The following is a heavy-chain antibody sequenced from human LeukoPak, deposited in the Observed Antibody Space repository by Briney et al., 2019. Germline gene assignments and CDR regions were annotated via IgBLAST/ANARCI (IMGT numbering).Heavy chain of an antibody. D-gene: IGHD5-18*01. CDR3: ARALRTYGGLKIQLWLTY. CDR1: GYTFTSYY. V-gene: IGHV1-46*03. Sequence: ASVKVSCKASGYTFTSYYMHWVRQAPGQGLEWMGIINPSGGSTSYAQKFQGRVTMTRDTSTSTVYMELSSLRSEDTAVHYCARALRTYGGLKIQLWLTYWGQGTLVTVSS. CDR2: INPSGGST. J-gene: IGHJ4*02.